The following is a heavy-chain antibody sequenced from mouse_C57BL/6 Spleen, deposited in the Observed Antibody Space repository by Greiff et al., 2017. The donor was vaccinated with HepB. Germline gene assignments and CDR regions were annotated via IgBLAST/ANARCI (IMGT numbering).Heavy chain of an antibody. CDR1: GYSITSGYY. CDR3: ARDWDTTVVDWYFDV. Sequence: EVKLVESGPGLVKPSQSLSLTCSVTGYSITSGYYWNWIRQFPGNKLEWMGYISYDGSNNYNPSLKNRISITRDTSKNQFFLKLNSVTTEDTATYYCARDWDTTVVDWYFDVWGTGTTVTVSS. D-gene: IGHD1-1*01. J-gene: IGHJ1*03. V-gene: IGHV3-6*01. CDR2: ISYDGSN.